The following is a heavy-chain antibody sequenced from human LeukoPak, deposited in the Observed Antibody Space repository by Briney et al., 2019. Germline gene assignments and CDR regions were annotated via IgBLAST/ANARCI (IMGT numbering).Heavy chain of an antibody. CDR2: IHYSGTA. D-gene: IGHD4-11*01. J-gene: IGHJ5*02. V-gene: IGHV4-39*07. CDR1: GASTDSGRYY. Sequence: PSETLSLTCTVSGASTDSGRYYWGWIRQPPGKGLEWIGSIHYSGTAYYNPPLKSRVTISIDTSNNQFSLKLSSVTAADTAVYYCARGTPYNPWGQGTLVTVSS. CDR3: ARGTPYNP.